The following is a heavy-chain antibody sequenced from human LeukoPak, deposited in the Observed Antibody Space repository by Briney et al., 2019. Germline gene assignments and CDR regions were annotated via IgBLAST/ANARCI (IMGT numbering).Heavy chain of an antibody. CDR3: ARDFTHYYDSSGNPDY. D-gene: IGHD3-22*01. CDR1: GYTFTGYY. CDR2: INPNSGGT. Sequence: ASVKVSCKASGYTFTGYYMHWVRQAPGQGLEWMGWINPNSGGTNYAQKFQGRVTMTRDTSISTAYMELSRLRSDDTAVYYCARDFTHYYDSSGNPDYWGQGTLVTVSS. V-gene: IGHV1-2*02. J-gene: IGHJ4*02.